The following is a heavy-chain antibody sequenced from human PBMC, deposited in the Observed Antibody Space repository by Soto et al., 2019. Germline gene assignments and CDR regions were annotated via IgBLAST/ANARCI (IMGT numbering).Heavy chain of an antibody. V-gene: IGHV3-23*01. D-gene: IGHD3-16*01. J-gene: IGHJ5*02. Sequence: LRLSCAASGFTFSSYAMSWVRQAPGKGLEWVSAISGSGGSTYYADSVKGRFTISRDNSKDTLYLQMNSLRAEDTAVYYCAKISGGGPPGWFDPWGQGTLVTVSS. CDR3: AKISGGGPPGWFDP. CDR2: ISGSGGST. CDR1: GFTFSSYA.